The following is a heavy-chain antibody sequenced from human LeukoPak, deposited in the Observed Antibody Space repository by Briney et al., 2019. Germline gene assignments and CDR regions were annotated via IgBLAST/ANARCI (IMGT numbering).Heavy chain of an antibody. CDR1: GGSISSHY. CDR3: ASEGANGSYDY. D-gene: IGHD1-26*01. J-gene: IGHJ4*02. Sequence: SETLSLTCNASGGSISSHYWSWIRQPPGKGLEWIGYIYNSGSTNYNPSLKSRVTISVDTSKNQFSLKLDSVTAADTAVYYCASEGANGSYDYWGQGTLVTVSS. CDR2: IYNSGST. V-gene: IGHV4-59*11.